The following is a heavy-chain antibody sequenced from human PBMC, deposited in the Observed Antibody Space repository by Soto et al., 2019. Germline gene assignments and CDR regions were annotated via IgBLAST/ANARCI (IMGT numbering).Heavy chain of an antibody. J-gene: IGHJ6*02. D-gene: IGHD6-13*01. V-gene: IGHV1-18*01. CDR3: AREDSSSWYRRYYYYYYGMDV. Sequence: QVQLVQSGAEVKKPGASVKVSCKASGYTFTSYGISWVRQAPGQGLEWMGWISAYNGNTNYAQKLQGRVTMTTDTSTSTDYMELRSLRSDDTAVYYCAREDSSSWYRRYYYYYYGMDVWGQGTTVTVSS. CDR1: GYTFTSYG. CDR2: ISAYNGNT.